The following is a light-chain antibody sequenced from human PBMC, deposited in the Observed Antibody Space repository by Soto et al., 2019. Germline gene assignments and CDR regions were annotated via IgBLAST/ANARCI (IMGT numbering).Light chain of an antibody. CDR1: SSDVGGYTY. CDR2: DVS. CDR3: TSYTSSSTPHV. V-gene: IGLV2-14*01. Sequence: SALPQAASVSRSPGQPITISCAGTSSDVGGYTYVSWYQQHPGKAPKLMIYDVSNRPSGVSNRFSGSKSGNTASQTISGLQAEDEADYYCTSYTSSSTPHVFGGGTKVTVL. J-gene: IGLJ1*01.